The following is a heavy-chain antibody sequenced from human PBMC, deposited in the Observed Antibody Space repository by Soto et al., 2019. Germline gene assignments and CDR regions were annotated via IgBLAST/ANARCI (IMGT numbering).Heavy chain of an antibody. D-gene: IGHD1-1*01. V-gene: IGHV1-69*01. J-gene: IGHJ4*02. CDR1: GATFNMYA. CDR3: ARRTGRVYQLMY. CDR2: LVPMFRSP. Sequence: QVPLVQSGAEIKRPGSSVKISCEGSGATFNMYAIAWVRQAPGQGLEWMGGLVPMFRSPKYASNSECSVTITADESMSTSDLEIRSLKQEDTAMYYCARRTGRVYQLMYWGQGTQLTV.